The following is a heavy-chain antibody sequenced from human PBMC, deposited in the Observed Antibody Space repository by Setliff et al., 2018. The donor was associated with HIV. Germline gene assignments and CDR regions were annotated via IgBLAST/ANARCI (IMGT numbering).Heavy chain of an antibody. CDR1: GYTFTSYD. CDR3: AGPRGDEAFDI. CDR2: ISAYNGNT. J-gene: IGHJ3*02. Sequence: GASVKVSCKASGYTFTSYDISWVRQAPGQGLEWMGWISAYNGNTKYSQNFQGRVTITRDTSANTANMELSSLRSEDTAVYYCAGPRGDEAFDIWGQGTMVTVSS. D-gene: IGHD3-10*01. V-gene: IGHV1-18*01.